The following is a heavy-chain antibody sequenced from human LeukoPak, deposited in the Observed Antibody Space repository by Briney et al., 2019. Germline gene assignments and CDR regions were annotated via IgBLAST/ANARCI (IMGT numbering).Heavy chain of an antibody. V-gene: IGHV3-30*02. J-gene: IGHJ4*02. Sequence: GGSLRLSCAASGLIFSSYAMSWVRQAPGKGLERMAFIRSDGSNKYYADSVKGRFTISRDNSKNTLYLQMNSLRAEDTAVYYCARILDSAWGELGYWGQGTLVTVSS. CDR2: IRSDGSNK. CDR1: GLIFSSYA. CDR3: ARILDSAWGELGY. D-gene: IGHD6-19*01.